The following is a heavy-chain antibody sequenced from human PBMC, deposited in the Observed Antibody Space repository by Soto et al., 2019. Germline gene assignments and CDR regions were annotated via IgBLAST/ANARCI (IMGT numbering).Heavy chain of an antibody. CDR1: GYTFTSYG. V-gene: IGHV1-18*01. Sequence: QVQLVQSGAEVKKPGASVKVSCKASGYTFTSYGISWVRQAPGQGLEWMGWISAYNGNTNYAQKPQGRVTMTTATSTSTAYMELRSLRSDDTAVYYCARGVNTYYDFWSGYYRPSDYYYGMDVWGQGTTVTVSS. CDR3: ARGVNTYYDFWSGYYRPSDYYYGMDV. J-gene: IGHJ6*02. CDR2: ISAYNGNT. D-gene: IGHD3-3*01.